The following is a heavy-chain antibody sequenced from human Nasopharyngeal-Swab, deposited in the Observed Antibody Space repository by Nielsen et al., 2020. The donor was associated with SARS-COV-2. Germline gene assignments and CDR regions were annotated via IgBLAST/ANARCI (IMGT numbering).Heavy chain of an antibody. CDR1: GFTFDDYA. CDR3: VKDNLLRAFDL. D-gene: IGHD2-15*01. J-gene: IGHJ3*01. CDR2: ISWDSGNI. Sequence: SLKISCAASGFTFDDYAIHWVRQAPGRGLEWVSGISWDSGNIGYADSVKGRFTISRDNAKNSLYLQMHSLRAEDTALYYCVKDNLLRAFDLWGQGTMVTVSS. V-gene: IGHV3-9*01.